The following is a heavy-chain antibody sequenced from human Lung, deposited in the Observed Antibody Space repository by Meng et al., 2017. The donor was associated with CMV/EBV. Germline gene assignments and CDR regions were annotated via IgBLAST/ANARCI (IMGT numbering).Heavy chain of an antibody. D-gene: IGHD5-12*01. J-gene: IGHJ4*02. Sequence: SCAASGFTVSSNYMSWVRQAPGKGLEWVSVIYSGGSTYYADSVKGRFTISRDNSKNTLYLQMNSLRAEDTAVYYCAREMGLRYDYWGQGTLVTVSS. CDR1: GFTVSSNY. V-gene: IGHV3-66*02. CDR2: IYSGGST. CDR3: AREMGLRYDY.